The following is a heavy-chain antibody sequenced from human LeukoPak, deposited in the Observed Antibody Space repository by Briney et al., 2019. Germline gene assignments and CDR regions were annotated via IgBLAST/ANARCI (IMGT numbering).Heavy chain of an antibody. V-gene: IGHV3-53*01. CDR3: ARGQSGTPHYHYGMDV. J-gene: IGHJ6*02. Sequence: GGSLRLSCAASGFTVSSNYMSWVRQAPGKGLEWVSIIYSGGSTYYADSVKGRFTVSRDNSKNTLSLQMNSLREEDTAVYYCARGQSGTPHYHYGMDVWGQGTTVTVSS. CDR1: GFTVSSNY. CDR2: IYSGGST. D-gene: IGHD3-10*01.